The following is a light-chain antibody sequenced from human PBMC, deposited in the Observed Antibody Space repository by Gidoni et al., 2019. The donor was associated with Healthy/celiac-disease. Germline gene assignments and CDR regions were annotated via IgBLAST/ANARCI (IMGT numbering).Light chain of an antibody. Sequence: QSALTQPASVSGSPGQSITISCTGTSSDVGSYNLVSWYQQHPGKAPKLLIYEGSKRPSGVSNRFSGSKSGNTASLTISGLQAEDEADYYCCSYAGSSDYVSGTGTKVXVX. CDR2: EGS. CDR1: SSDVGSYNL. CDR3: CSYAGSSDYV. V-gene: IGLV2-23*01. J-gene: IGLJ1*01.